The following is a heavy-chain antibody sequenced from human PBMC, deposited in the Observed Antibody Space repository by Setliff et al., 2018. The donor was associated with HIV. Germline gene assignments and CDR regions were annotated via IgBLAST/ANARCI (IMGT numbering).Heavy chain of an antibody. CDR1: GFTFSGYG. V-gene: IGHV3-33*06. D-gene: IGHD2-21*02. CDR3: AKGGDSHY. Sequence: GGSLRLSCAASGFTFSGYGMHWVRQAPGKGLDWVAVIWDDGDNEYYADSVKGRFTISRDNSKNTLYLQMNSLRAEDTAVYYCAKGGDSHYWGQGTLVTVSS. CDR2: IWDDGDNE. J-gene: IGHJ4*02.